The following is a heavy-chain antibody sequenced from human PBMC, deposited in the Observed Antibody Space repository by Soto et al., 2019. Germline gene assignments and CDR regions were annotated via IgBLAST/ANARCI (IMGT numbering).Heavy chain of an antibody. D-gene: IGHD6-19*01. CDR2: INAGNGNT. CDR3: ARDLGGWPDY. V-gene: IGHV1-3*01. J-gene: IGHJ4*02. CDR1: GYTFTSYA. Sequence: QVQLVQSGAEVKKPGASVKVSCKASGYTFTSYAIHWVRQAPGQRLEWMGWINAGNGNTKYSQKFQDRVTITRDTSPSTAYMELSSLRSKDTAVYYCARDLGGWPDYWGQGTLLTVSS.